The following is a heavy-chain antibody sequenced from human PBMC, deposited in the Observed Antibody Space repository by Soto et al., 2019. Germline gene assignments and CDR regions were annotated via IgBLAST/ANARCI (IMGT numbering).Heavy chain of an antibody. Sequence: ASVKVSCKASGYTFTGYYMHWVRQAPGQGLEWMGWINPNSGGTNYAQKFQGWVTMTRDTSISTAYMELSRLRSDDTAVYYCARTDIVATMRSAGDYYYGMDVWGQGTTVTVSS. CDR2: INPNSGGT. CDR3: ARTDIVATMRSAGDYYYGMDV. V-gene: IGHV1-2*04. D-gene: IGHD5-12*01. J-gene: IGHJ6*02. CDR1: GYTFTGYY.